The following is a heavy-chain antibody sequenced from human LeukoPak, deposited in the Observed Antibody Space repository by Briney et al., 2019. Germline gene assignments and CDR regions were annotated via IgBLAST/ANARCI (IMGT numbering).Heavy chain of an antibody. D-gene: IGHD5-18*01. CDR1: GFTFISYA. CDR3: AGLGREGYSYAYFDY. Sequence: PGGSLRLSCAASGFTFISYAMSWVRQAPGKGLEWVSTVNTGGGSTYYADSVKGRFTISRDNSKNTLYLQMNSLRAEDTAIYYCAGLGREGYSYAYFDYWGQGTLVTVSS. CDR2: VNTGGGST. V-gene: IGHV3-23*01. J-gene: IGHJ4*02.